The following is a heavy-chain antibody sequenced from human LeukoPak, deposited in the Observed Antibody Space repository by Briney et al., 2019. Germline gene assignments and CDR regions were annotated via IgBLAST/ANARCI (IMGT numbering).Heavy chain of an antibody. D-gene: IGHD2-21*02. CDR1: GGSISSYY. J-gene: IGHJ5*02. CDR2: IYYSGST. Sequence: SETLSLTCTVSGGSISSYYWSWIRQPPGKGLEWIGYIYYSGSTNYNPSLKSRVTISVDTSKNQFSLKLSSVTAADTAVYCCAGGDPSWFDPWGQGTLVTVSS. CDR3: AGGDPSWFDP. V-gene: IGHV4-59*01.